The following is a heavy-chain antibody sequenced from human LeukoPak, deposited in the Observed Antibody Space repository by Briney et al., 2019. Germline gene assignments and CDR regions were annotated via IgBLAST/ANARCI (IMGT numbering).Heavy chain of an antibody. J-gene: IGHJ4*02. CDR3: ARGGYDFWSGYHDY. CDR1: GFTFSSYG. V-gene: IGHV3-30*02. Sequence: PGGSLRLSCAASGFTFSSYGMHWVRQAPGKGLEWVAFIRYDGSNKYYADSVKGRFTISRDNAKNSLYLQMNSLRTEDTAVYYCARGGYDFWSGYHDYWGQGTLVTVSS. D-gene: IGHD3-3*01. CDR2: IRYDGSNK.